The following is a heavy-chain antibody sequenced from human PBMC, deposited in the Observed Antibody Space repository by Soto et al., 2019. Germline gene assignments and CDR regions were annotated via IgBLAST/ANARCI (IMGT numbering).Heavy chain of an antibody. J-gene: IGHJ6*02. CDR3: VRDASYYSLWSGYYPSRNGMDV. CDR1: GFTFSSFG. CDR2: IWYDGSKK. V-gene: IGHV3-33*01. D-gene: IGHD3-3*01. Sequence: QVQVVESGGGVVQPGRSLRLSCAASGFTFSSFGMHWVRQPPGKGLEWVSLIWYDGSKKSYGDSVKGRFTISRDNSRNTVYLQMNSLRADDTAVYYYVRDASYYSLWSGYYPSRNGMDVWGQGTTVTVSS.